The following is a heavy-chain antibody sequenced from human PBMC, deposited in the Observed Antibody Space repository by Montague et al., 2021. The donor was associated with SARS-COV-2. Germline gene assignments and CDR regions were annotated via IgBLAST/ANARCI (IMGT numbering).Heavy chain of an antibody. CDR1: GGPFSGDN. CDR3: AREPGVLDTYYYGMDV. D-gene: IGHD3/OR15-3a*01. V-gene: IGHV4-34*01. Sequence: SETLSLTCVLYGGPFSGDNWSWIRQPPGKGLEWIGQINHSGSTNYNPSLKSRVTMSVDTSKNQFSLNLRSVTAADTAMYYCAREPGVLDTYYYGMDVWGQGTTVTVSS. CDR2: INHSGST. J-gene: IGHJ6*02.